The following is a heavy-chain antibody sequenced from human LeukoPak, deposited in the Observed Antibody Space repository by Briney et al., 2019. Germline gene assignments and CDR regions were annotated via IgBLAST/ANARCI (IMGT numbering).Heavy chain of an antibody. CDR1: GGSISSGDYY. D-gene: IGHD1-26*01. V-gene: IGHV4-30-4*01. CDR2: IYYSGST. Sequence: PSQTLSLTCTVSGGSISSGDYYWSWIRQPPGKGLEWIGYIYYSGSTYYNPSLKSRVTISVDTSKNQFSLKLSSVTAADTAVYYCAREVGATTKDFDYWAREPWSPSPQ. CDR3: AREVGATTKDFDY. J-gene: IGHJ4*02.